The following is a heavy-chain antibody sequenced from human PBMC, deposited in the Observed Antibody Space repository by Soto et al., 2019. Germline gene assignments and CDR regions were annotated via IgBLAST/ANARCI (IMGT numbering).Heavy chain of an antibody. J-gene: IGHJ6*02. CDR2: VYENGNA. D-gene: IGHD3-10*01. CDR3: ADRPHNYYGLDL. V-gene: IGHV4-30-2*01. Sequence: KASETLSLTCSVSGGSIRTLDYSWNWIRQPPGKAPESIGYVYENGNAYPEPSLKSRVTISIDVAKNQFSLKMTSITAADAGLYYCADRPHNYYGLDLWGQGTTVTVSS. CDR1: GGSIRTLDYS.